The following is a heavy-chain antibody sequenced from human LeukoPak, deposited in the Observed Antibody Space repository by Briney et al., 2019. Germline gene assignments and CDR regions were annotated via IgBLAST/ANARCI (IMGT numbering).Heavy chain of an antibody. CDR3: ANDPAAGPQHDAFDI. J-gene: IGHJ3*02. D-gene: IGHD6-13*01. CDR1: GFTFSSYS. CDR2: ISSSSSYI. Sequence: GGSLRLSCAASGFTFSSYSMNWVRQAPGKGLEWVSPISSSSSYIYYADSVKGRFTISRDNAKNSLYLQMNSLRAEDTAVYYCANDPAAGPQHDAFDIWGQGTMVTVSS. V-gene: IGHV3-21*01.